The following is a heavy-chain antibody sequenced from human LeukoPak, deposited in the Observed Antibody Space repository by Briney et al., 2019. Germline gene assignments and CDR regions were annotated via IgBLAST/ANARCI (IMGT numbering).Heavy chain of an antibody. CDR3: ARDRVLHSMAQDAFDI. Sequence: ASVKVSCKASGYTFTSYGISWVRQAPGQGLEWMGWISAYNGNTNYAQKLQGRVTMTTDTSTGTAYMELRSLRSDDTAVYYCARDRVLHSMAQDAFDIWGQGTMVTASS. CDR2: ISAYNGNT. V-gene: IGHV1-18*01. D-gene: IGHD2/OR15-2a*01. J-gene: IGHJ3*02. CDR1: GYTFTSYG.